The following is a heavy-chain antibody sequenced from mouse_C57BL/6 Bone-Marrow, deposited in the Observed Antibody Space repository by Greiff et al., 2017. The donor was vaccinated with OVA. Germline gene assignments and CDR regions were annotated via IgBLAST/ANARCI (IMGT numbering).Heavy chain of an antibody. CDR3: ARLDAMDY. CDR1: GFTFSDFY. CDR2: ISNGGGST. Sequence: LQQSGGGLVQPGGSLKLSCAASGFTFSDFYMYWIRQTPEKRLEWVAYISNGGGSTYYPDTVKGRFTISRDNAKNTLYLQLSRLKSEDTAMYYCARLDAMDYWGQGTSVTVSS. J-gene: IGHJ4*01. V-gene: IGHV5-12*01.